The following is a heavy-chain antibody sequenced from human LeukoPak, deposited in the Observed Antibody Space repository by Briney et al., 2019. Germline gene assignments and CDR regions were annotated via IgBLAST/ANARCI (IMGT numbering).Heavy chain of an antibody. CDR3: AREMLRLNCGGDCYNDY. J-gene: IGHJ4*02. Sequence: GRSLRLSCATSGFTFSSYGMHWVRQAPGKGLDWVALIWYDADTKFYADSAKGRFTISRDNSKNTLYLQMNSLRAEDTAVYYCAREMLRLNCGGDCYNDYWGQGTLVTVSS. CDR1: GFTFSSYG. V-gene: IGHV3-33*01. D-gene: IGHD2-21*02. CDR2: IWYDADTK.